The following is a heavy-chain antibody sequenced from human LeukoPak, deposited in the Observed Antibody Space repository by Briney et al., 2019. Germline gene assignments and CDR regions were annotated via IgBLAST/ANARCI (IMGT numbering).Heavy chain of an antibody. CDR3: ARHVPYGNYDYVWGSPRDAFDI. CDR2: IYYSGSN. Sequence: NSSETLSLPCSVCGVSISSHHWSWIRQPPGKGVEWIGYIYYSGSNKYNPSLKSRVTISVDTSKNQFSLKLSSVTAADTAVYYCARHVPYGNYDYVWGSPRDAFDIWGQGTMVTVSS. V-gene: IGHV4-59*08. J-gene: IGHJ3*02. CDR1: GVSISSHH. D-gene: IGHD3-16*01.